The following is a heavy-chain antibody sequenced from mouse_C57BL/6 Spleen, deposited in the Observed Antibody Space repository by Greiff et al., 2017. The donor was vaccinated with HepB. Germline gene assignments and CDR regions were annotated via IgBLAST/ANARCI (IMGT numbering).Heavy chain of an antibody. CDR1: GYSFTDYN. V-gene: IGHV1-39*01. J-gene: IGHJ1*03. D-gene: IGHD1-1*01. Sequence: VQLQQSGPELVKPGASVKISCKASGYSFTDYNMNWVKQSNGKRLEWIGVINPNYGTTSYNQKFKGKATLTVAQSSSTAYMQLNSLTSEDSAVYYCARGYYGSSPLWYFDVWGTGTTVTVSS. CDR2: INPNYGTT. CDR3: ARGYYGSSPLWYFDV.